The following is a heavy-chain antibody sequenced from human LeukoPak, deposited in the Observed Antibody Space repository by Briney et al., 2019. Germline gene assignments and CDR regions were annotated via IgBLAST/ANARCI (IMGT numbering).Heavy chain of an antibody. CDR1: GGTFSSYA. Sequence: GASVKVSCKASGGTFSSYAISWVRQAPGQGLEWMGRIIPILGIANYAQKFQGRVTITADKSTSTAYMELSSLRSEDTAVYYCAVMVRGPILPNYYYYGMDVWGQGTTVTVSS. J-gene: IGHJ6*02. CDR3: AVMVRGPILPNYYYYGMDV. CDR2: IIPILGIA. D-gene: IGHD3-10*01. V-gene: IGHV1-69*04.